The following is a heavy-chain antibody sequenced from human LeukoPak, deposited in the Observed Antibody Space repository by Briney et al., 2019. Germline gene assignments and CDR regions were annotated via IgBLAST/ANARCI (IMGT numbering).Heavy chain of an antibody. V-gene: IGHV1-24*01. CDR1: GYTLTELS. CDR2: FDPEDGET. D-gene: IGHD5-12*01. CDR3: ARDRGYEGYDSYYYYYYGMDV. J-gene: IGHJ6*02. Sequence: ASVKVSCKVSGYTLTELSMHWVRQAPGKGLEWMGGFDPEDGETIYAQKFQGRVTMTRDTSISTAYMELSRLRSDDTAVYYCARDRGYEGYDSYYYYYYGMDVWGQGTTVTVSS.